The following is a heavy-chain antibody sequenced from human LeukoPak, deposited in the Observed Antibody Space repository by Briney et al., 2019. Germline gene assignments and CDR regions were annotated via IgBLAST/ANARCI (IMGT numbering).Heavy chain of an antibody. J-gene: IGHJ4*02. V-gene: IGHV3-23*01. CDR2: ISDTGGST. D-gene: IGHD5-18*01. Sequence: GGSLRLSCAASAFTFGSFGMSWVRQAPGKGLEWVSAISDTGGSTFYADSVKGRFIISRDNSKNTLYLQMNSLRAEDTAVYYCAKGRIQSYMAPEYWGQGTLVTVSS. CDR3: AKGRIQSYMAPEY. CDR1: AFTFGSFG.